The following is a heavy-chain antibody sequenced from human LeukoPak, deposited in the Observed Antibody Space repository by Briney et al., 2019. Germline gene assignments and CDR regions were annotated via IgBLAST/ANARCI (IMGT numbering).Heavy chain of an antibody. D-gene: IGHD5-12*01. J-gene: IGHJ6*02. CDR2: INSDGSST. V-gene: IGHV3-74*01. CDR3: AKADLGGYDYGLGLGYYYYGMDV. CDR1: GFTFSSYW. Sequence: GGSLRLSGAASGFTFSSYWMHWFRQAPGKGLVWVSRINSDGSSTSYADSVKGRFTISRDNAKNTLYLQMNSLRAEDTAVYYCAKADLGGYDYGLGLGYYYYGMDVWGQGTTVTVSS.